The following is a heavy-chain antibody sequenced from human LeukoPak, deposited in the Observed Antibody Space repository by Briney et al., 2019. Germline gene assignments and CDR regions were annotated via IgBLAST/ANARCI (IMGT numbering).Heavy chain of an antibody. CDR3: ARDRYSRRYFDY. CDR2: ISSRSSTI. V-gene: IGHV3-48*01. CDR1: GFTFSSYS. Sequence: GGSLRLSCAASGFTFSSYSMNWVRQAPGKGLEWVSYISSRSSTIYYADSVKGRFTISRDNAKNSLYLQMNSLRAEDTAVYYCARDRYSRRYFDYWGQGTLVTVSS. J-gene: IGHJ4*02. D-gene: IGHD6-13*01.